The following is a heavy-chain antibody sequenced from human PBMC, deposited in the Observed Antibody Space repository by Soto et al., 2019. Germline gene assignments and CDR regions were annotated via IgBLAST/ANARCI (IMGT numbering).Heavy chain of an antibody. CDR2: IYYSGST. Sequence: SETLSLTCTVSGGSISSGGYYWSWIRQHPGKGLEWIGYIYYSGSTYYNPSLKSRVTISIDTSKNQFSLMLKSVTAADTAVYFCARARNRYFDYWGQGALVTVSS. J-gene: IGHJ4*02. CDR1: GGSISSGGYY. CDR3: ARARNRYFDY. V-gene: IGHV4-31*03. D-gene: IGHD1-1*01.